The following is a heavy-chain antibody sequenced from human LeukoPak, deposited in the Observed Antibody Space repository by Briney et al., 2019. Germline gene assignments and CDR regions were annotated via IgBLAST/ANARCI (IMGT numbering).Heavy chain of an antibody. Sequence: GGSLRLSCAASGFTFSSYGMHWVRQAPGKGLEWVAFIRYDGSNKYDADSVRGRFTISRDNSKNTLYLRMNSLRDEDTAVYYCGSTVREGEDQWGQGTLVTVSS. V-gene: IGHV3-30*02. CDR3: GSTVREGEDQ. CDR1: GFTFSSYG. D-gene: IGHD3-10*01. CDR2: IRYDGSNK. J-gene: IGHJ4*02.